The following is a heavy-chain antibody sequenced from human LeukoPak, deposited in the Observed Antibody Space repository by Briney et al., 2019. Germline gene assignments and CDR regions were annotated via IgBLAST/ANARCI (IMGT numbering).Heavy chain of an antibody. J-gene: IGHJ4*02. CDR1: GGSISSGTYY. CDR2: IYYSGST. Sequence: SETLSLTCTVSGGSISSGTYYWGWIRQSPGKGLEWIGSIYYSGSTYYNPSLKSRVTISVDTSKNQFSLKLSSVTAADTAVYYCARVAWERGGYSYGSPFDYWGQGTLVTVSS. V-gene: IGHV4-39*07. D-gene: IGHD5-18*01. CDR3: ARVAWERGGYSYGSPFDY.